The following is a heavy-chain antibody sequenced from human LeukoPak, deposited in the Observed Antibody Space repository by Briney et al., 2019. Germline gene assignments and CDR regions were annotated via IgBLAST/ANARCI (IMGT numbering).Heavy chain of an antibody. D-gene: IGHD6-19*01. CDR2: INPNSGGT. V-gene: IGHV1-2*02. J-gene: IGHJ3*02. Sequence: ASVKVSCKASGYTFTGYYMHWVRQAPGQGLEWMGWINPNSGGTNYTQQFQGRVTMTRDTSISTAYMELSRLRSDDTAVYYCARSIAVSGDDVFDIWGQGTMVTVSS. CDR1: GYTFTGYY. CDR3: ARSIAVSGDDVFDI.